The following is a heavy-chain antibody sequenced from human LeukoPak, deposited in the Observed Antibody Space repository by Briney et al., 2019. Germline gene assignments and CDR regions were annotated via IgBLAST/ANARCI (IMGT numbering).Heavy chain of an antibody. Sequence: GGSLRLSCAASGFTFSSYSMNWVRQAPGKGLEWVSSISSSSSYIYYADSVKGRFTFSRDNAKNSLYLQMNSLRAEDTAVYYCARDYDILTGYYPIHYYYYGMDVWGKGTTVTVSS. CDR1: GFTFSSYS. CDR2: ISSSSSYI. J-gene: IGHJ6*04. CDR3: ARDYDILTGYYPIHYYYYGMDV. D-gene: IGHD3-9*01. V-gene: IGHV3-21*01.